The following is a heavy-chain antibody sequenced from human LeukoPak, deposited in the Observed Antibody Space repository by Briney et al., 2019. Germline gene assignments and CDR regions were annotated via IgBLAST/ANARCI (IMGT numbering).Heavy chain of an antibody. J-gene: IGHJ4*02. CDR3: AREYGGTVAGNPRFDY. Sequence: GGSLRLSCAASGFTFDDYGMSWVRQAPGKGLEWVSGINWNGGSTGYADSVKGRFTISRDNAKNSLYLQMNSLRAEDTALYYCAREYGGTVAGNPRFDYWGQGTLVTVSS. V-gene: IGHV3-20*04. CDR1: GFTFDDYG. D-gene: IGHD6-19*01. CDR2: INWNGGST.